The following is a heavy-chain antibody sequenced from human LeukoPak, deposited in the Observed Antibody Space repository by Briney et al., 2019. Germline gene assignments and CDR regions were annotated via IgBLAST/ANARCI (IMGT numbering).Heavy chain of an antibody. D-gene: IGHD2-2*01. CDR2: INHSGST. CDR1: GGSFSGYY. Sequence: SETLSLTCAVYGGSFSGYYWSWIRQPPGKGLEWIGEINHSGSTNYNPSLKSRVTISVDTSKNQFSLKLSSVTAADAAVYFCARGREYDCSSTSCSSYYFDYWGQGTLVTVSS. J-gene: IGHJ4*02. V-gene: IGHV4-34*01. CDR3: ARGREYDCSSTSCSSYYFDY.